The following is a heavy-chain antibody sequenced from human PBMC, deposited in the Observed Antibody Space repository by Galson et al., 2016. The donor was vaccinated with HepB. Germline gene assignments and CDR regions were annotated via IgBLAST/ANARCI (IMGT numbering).Heavy chain of an antibody. D-gene: IGHD3-10*01. Sequence: SLRLSCAVSGFNFRSCWMSWVRQAPGKGLEWVANIKPDGSEKYYVDSVKGRFSISRDNTQKSLYLQMNSLRAEDTAVYYCAGGYFWFGEGLSDYWGQGTLVTVSS. CDR1: GFNFRSCW. CDR2: IKPDGSEK. V-gene: IGHV3-7*03. CDR3: AGGYFWFGEGLSDY. J-gene: IGHJ4*02.